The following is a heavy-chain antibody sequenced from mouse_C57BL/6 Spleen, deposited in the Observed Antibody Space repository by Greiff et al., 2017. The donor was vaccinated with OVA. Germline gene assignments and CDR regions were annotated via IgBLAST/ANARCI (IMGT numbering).Heavy chain of an antibody. CDR2: IYPGSGNT. CDR3: AIDSSGFNYAMDY. V-gene: IGHV1-76*01. CDR1: GYTFTDYY. J-gene: IGHJ4*01. D-gene: IGHD3-2*02. Sequence: VKLQESGAELVRPGASVKLSCKASGYTFTDYYINWVKQRPGQGLEWIARIYPGSGNTYYNEKFKGKATLTAEKSSSTAYMQLSSLTSEDSAVYFCAIDSSGFNYAMDYWGQGTSVTVSS.